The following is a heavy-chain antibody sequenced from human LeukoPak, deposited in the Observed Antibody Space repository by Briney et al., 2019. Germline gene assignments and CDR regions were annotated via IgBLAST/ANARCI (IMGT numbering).Heavy chain of an antibody. J-gene: IGHJ4*02. D-gene: IGHD3-10*01. CDR1: GFTFSSDA. Sequence: GGSLRLSCAASGFTFSSDAMRWVRQAPGKGLEWVSAISSSGGSTYYADSVKGRFTISRDNSKNTLYLEMNSLRAEDTAVYYCAKDIGSYYDYWGQGILVTVSS. CDR2: ISSSGGST. CDR3: AKDIGSYYDY. V-gene: IGHV3-23*01.